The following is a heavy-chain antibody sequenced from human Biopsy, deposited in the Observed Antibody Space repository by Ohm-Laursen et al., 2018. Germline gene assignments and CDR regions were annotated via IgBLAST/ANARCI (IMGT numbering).Heavy chain of an antibody. J-gene: IGHJ6*02. V-gene: IGHV4-59*02. Sequence: SQTLSLTCSVSGDSVTKYYWSWIRQPPGKGLEWIGHIYYSVITNYNPSLQSRVSISVDTSRNQVSLTLRSVTAADTAVYYWARDSGILNYGNFKYYHYYGMDVWGQGTKVTVSS. CDR3: ARDSGILNYGNFKYYHYYGMDV. CDR2: IYYSVIT. CDR1: GDSVTKYY. D-gene: IGHD4-11*01.